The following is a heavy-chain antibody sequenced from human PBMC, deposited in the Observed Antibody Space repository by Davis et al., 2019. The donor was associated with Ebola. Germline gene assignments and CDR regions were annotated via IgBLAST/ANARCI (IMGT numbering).Heavy chain of an antibody. CDR2: INHSGST. D-gene: IGHD2-8*02. CDR3: ARRVVWKGGAFDI. J-gene: IGHJ3*02. CDR1: GGSISSYY. Sequence: SETLSLTCTVSGGSISSYYWSWIRQPPGKGLEWIGEINHSGSTNYNPSLKSRVTISVDTSKNQFSLKLSSVTAADTAVYYCARRVVWKGGAFDIWGQGTMVTVSS. V-gene: IGHV4-34*01.